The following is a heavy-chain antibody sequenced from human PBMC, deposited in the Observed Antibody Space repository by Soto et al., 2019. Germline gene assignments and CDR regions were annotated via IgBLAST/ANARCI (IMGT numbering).Heavy chain of an antibody. Sequence: EVHIVESGGGLVKPGGSLRLSCAASGFIFSHAWINWVRQAPGKGLEWVGRVNSKNDGGTTDFATPVKGRFAISRDDSKTMGYLEMHNLQTEAPSMYYLTTNAYINLIIVRFDYWGHGTLVTVSS. CDR1: GFIFSHAW. CDR2: VNSKNDGGTT. CDR3: TTNAYINLIIVRFDY. J-gene: IGHJ4*01. D-gene: IGHD2-15*01. V-gene: IGHV3-15*07.